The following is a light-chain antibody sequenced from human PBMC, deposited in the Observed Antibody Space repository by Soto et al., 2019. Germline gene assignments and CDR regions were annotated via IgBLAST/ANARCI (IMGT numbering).Light chain of an antibody. CDR3: QQYGSSPLT. CDR1: QSVTRNY. Sequence: EIVLTQSPGTLSLSQGERATLPCRASQSVTRNYLAWYQQKPGQAPRLLIYGASNRATDIPDRFSGSASGTDFTLTISRLEPEDFAVYYCQQYGSSPLTFGGGTKVEIK. J-gene: IGKJ4*01. CDR2: GAS. V-gene: IGKV3-20*01.